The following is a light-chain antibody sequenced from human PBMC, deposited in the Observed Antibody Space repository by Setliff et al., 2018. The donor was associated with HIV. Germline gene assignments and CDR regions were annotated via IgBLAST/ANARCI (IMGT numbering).Light chain of an antibody. Sequence: QSVLAQPASVSGSPGQSITISCTGTSSDLGSYHLVSWYQHHPGKAPKLMIYEGSQRPSGVSTRFSGSTPGDTASLTIAGLQAEDEAEYYCCSYVAGSHYVFGTGTKVTVL. CDR1: SSDLGSYHL. CDR3: CSYVAGSHYV. V-gene: IGLV2-23*01. CDR2: EGS. J-gene: IGLJ1*01.